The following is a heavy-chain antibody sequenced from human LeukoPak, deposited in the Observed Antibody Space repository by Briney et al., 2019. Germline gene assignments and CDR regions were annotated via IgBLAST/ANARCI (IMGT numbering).Heavy chain of an antibody. CDR2: IYHSGST. J-gene: IGHJ4*02. CDR3: AKDPVTMVRGVIIGPHYFDY. V-gene: IGHV4-38-2*02. D-gene: IGHD3-10*01. CDR1: GYSISRGYS. Sequence: SETLSLTCTVSGYSISRGYSWGWIRQPPGKGLEWIGNIYHSGSTNYSPSLKSRVTISVDTSKNQFSLKLSSVTAADTAVYYCAKDPVTMVRGVIIGPHYFDYWGQGTLVTVSS.